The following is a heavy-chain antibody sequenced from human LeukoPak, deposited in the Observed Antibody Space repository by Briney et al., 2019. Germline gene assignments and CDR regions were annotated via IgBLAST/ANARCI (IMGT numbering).Heavy chain of an antibody. CDR1: GNSISNYA. Sequence: ASVKVSCKASGNSISNYAVSWVRQAPGQGFEWMGGIIPIFGTADYAQKFQGRVTITADQSTSTTYMALSSLKSEDTATYYYTTRACHAGGCSSSFYYYYGLHFWGQGTTVSVSS. CDR3: TTRACHAGGCSSSFYYYYGLHF. D-gene: IGHD3-16*01. V-gene: IGHV1-69*13. CDR2: IIPIFGTA. J-gene: IGHJ6*02.